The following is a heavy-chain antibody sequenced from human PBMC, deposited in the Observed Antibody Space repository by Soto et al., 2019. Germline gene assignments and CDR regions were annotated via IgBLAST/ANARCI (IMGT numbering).Heavy chain of an antibody. CDR2: FDPEDGET. V-gene: IGHV1-24*01. CDR1: GSTLTELS. J-gene: IGHJ6*02. Sequence: ASVKVSCKVSGSTLTELSMHWVRQAPGKGLEWMGGFDPEDGETIYAQKFQGRVTMTEDTSTDTAYMELSSLRSEDTAVYYCATTATVTTNYYYYYGMDVWGQGTTVTVSS. CDR3: ATTATVTTNYYYYYGMDV. D-gene: IGHD4-4*01.